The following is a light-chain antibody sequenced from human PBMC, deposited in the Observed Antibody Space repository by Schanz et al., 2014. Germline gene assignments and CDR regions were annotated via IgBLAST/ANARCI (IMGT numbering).Light chain of an antibody. CDR1: SSNIGAGYD. V-gene: IGLV1-40*01. CDR3: AAWDFSLSGWV. J-gene: IGLJ2*01. CDR2: GNS. Sequence: QSVLTQPPSVSGAPGQRVTISCTVSSSNIGAGYDVHWYQQLPGTAPKLLIYGNSNRPSGVPDRFSGSKSGTSASLAISGLRSEDEANYYCAAWDFSLSGWVFGGGTKLTVL.